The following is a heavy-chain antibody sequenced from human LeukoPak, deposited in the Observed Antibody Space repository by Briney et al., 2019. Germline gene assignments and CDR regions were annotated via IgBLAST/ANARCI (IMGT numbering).Heavy chain of an antibody. CDR2: ISSSSSYI. D-gene: IGHD5-12*01. V-gene: IGHV3-21*01. J-gene: IGHJ4*02. CDR1: GFTFSSYW. CDR3: VQDGGYDAFDY. Sequence: GGSLRLSCAASGFTFSSYWMSWVRQAPGKGLEWVSSISSSSSYIYYADSVKGRFTISRDNAKNSLYLQMNSLRAEDTAVYYCVQDGGYDAFDYWGQGTLVTVSS.